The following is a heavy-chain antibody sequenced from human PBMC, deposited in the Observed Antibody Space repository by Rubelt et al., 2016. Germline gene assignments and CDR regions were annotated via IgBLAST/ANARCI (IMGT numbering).Heavy chain of an antibody. V-gene: IGHV4-34*01. D-gene: IGHD3-10*01. J-gene: IGHJ5*02. CDR1: GGSFSGYY. Sequence: QVQLQQWGAGLLKPSETLSLTCAVYGGSFSGYYWSWLRQPPGKGLEWIGEINHSGSTNYNPSLTSRVSISGTTSKHQFSLRLSSVTAADTAVYYCARGGRYYGSGSYQRHNWFDPWGQGTLVTVSS. CDR3: ARGGRYYGSGSYQRHNWFDP. CDR2: INHSGST.